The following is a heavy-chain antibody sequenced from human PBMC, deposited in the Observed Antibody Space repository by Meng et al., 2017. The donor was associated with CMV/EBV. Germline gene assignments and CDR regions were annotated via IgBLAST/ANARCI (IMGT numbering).Heavy chain of an antibody. J-gene: IGHJ4*02. CDR1: GDSGSSNGGA. D-gene: IGHD1-26*01. Sequence: NSGDSGSSNGGAWNWIRPSPSRGLEWLGRTYYRSKWFYDYAVSVKSRITIKPDTSKNQFSLQLNSVTPEDTAVYYCAMLSVGATFDYWGQGALVTVSS. CDR2: TYYRSKWFY. CDR3: AMLSVGATFDY. V-gene: IGHV6-1*01.